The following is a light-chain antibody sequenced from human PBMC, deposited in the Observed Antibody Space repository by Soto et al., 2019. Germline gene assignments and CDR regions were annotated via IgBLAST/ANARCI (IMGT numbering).Light chain of an antibody. CDR3: QHYGTLPEVN. CDR2: GAS. V-gene: IGKV3-20*01. J-gene: IGKJ5*01. Sequence: EIVLTQSPGTLSLSPGERATLSCRASESVSSSSLAWYQQKPGQAPRLLMHGASSRATGIPDRFSGSGSGADFTLTISRVEPDDFAVYYCQHYGTLPEVNVGPGARLKIX. CDR1: ESVSSSS.